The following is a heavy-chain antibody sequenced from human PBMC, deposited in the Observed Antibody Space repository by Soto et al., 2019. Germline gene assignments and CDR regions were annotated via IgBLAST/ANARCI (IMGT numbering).Heavy chain of an antibody. J-gene: IGHJ6*04. D-gene: IGHD4-17*01. V-gene: IGHV1-69*04. CDR2: IIPILGIA. CDR3: ARDRVVNSGDYGPWGLTTWMDV. Sequence: ASVKVSCKASGGTFSSYTISWVRQAPGQGLEWMGRIIPILGIANYAQKFQGRVTIAADKSTSTAYMELSSLRSEDTAVYYCARDRVVNSGDYGPWGLTTWMDVWGKGTTVTVSS. CDR1: GGTFSSYT.